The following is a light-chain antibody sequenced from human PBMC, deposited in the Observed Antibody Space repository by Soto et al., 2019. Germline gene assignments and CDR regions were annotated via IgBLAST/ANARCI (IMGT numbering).Light chain of an antibody. CDR1: HSVSSSY. CDR3: QQYGSSPFT. CDR2: GAS. Sequence: EIVLTQSPGTRSLSPGERATLSCRASHSVSSSYLAWYQQKPGQAPRLLIYGASSRATGIPDRFSGSGSGTDFTLTISRLEPEDFAVYYCQQYGSSPFTFGPGTKVDIK. J-gene: IGKJ3*01. V-gene: IGKV3-20*01.